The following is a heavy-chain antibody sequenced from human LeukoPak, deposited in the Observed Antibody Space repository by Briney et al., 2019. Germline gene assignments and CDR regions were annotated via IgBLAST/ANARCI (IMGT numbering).Heavy chain of an antibody. CDR1: GYSLTELS. D-gene: IGHD3-10*01. V-gene: IGHV1-2*02. J-gene: IGHJ6*03. Sequence: ASVKVSCKVSGYSLTELSMHWVRQAPGQGLEWMGWINPNSGGTNYAQKFQGRVTMTRDTSISTAYMELSRLRSDDTAVYYCARDPGHYYYYMDVWGKGTTVTVSS. CDR3: ARDPGHYYYYMDV. CDR2: INPNSGGT.